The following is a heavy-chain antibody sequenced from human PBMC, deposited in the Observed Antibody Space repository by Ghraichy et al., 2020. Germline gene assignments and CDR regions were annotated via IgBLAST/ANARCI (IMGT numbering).Heavy chain of an antibody. J-gene: IGHJ3*01. CDR2: VGVDGRST. D-gene: IGHD3-10*01. CDR1: EFTFDGYP. CDR3: AKEGGRLGEGAFDV. V-gene: IGHV3-23*01. Sequence: GGSLRLSCAVSEFTFDGYPMTWVRQAPGKGLEWVSTVGVDGRSTFYADSVKGRFTISRDKSKRTMYLQMNSLGADDTAVYYCAKEGGRLGEGAFDVWGQGTKVTVSS.